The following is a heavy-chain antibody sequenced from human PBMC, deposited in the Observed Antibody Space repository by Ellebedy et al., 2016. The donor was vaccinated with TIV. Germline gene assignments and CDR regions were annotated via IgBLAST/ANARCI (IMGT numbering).Heavy chain of an antibody. CDR1: GYTFTTYA. V-gene: IGHV1-18*01. CDR2: ISAYNGNT. Sequence: ASVKVSCKASGYTFTTYAMHWVRQAPGQRLEWMGWISAYNGNTNHAQKLQGRVTMTTDTSTSTAYMALRSLRSDDTAVYYCARDRPRSWDYYGSGSYFPFDYWGQGTLVTVSS. CDR3: ARDRPRSWDYYGSGSYFPFDY. D-gene: IGHD3-10*01. J-gene: IGHJ4*02.